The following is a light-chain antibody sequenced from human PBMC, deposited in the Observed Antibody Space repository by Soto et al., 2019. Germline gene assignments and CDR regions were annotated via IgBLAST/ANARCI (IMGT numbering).Light chain of an antibody. J-gene: IGLJ2*01. CDR2: EVS. V-gene: IGLV2-14*01. Sequence: QSALTQPASVSGSPGQSITISCTGTSSDIGAYNYVSWYQQRPGKAPKLIIYEVSNRASGVSNRFSGSKSGNTASLTISGLQAEDEADYYCSSHGASGVFGGGTKLTVL. CDR1: SSDIGAYNY. CDR3: SSHGASGV.